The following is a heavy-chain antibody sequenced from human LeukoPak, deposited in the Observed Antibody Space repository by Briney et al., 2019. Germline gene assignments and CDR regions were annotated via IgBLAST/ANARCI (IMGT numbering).Heavy chain of an antibody. CDR2: IYSGGST. V-gene: IGHV3-53*04. J-gene: IGHJ3*02. Sequence: SGGSLRLSCAASGFTVSSNYMSWVRQAPGKGLEWVSVIYSGGSTYYADSVKGRFTISRHNSKNTLYLQMNSLRAEDTAVYYCARDGTHRDLAFDIWGQGTMVTVSS. D-gene: IGHD2-21*01. CDR1: GFTVSSNY. CDR3: ARDGTHRDLAFDI.